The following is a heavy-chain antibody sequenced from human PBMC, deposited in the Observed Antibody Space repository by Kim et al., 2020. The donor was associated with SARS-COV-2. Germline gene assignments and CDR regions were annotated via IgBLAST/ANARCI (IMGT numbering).Heavy chain of an antibody. D-gene: IGHD5-18*01. V-gene: IGHV4-39*01. CDR3: ARHEDTAMVIDY. Sequence: SSNPPLKSRVTISVDTSKNQFSLKLSSVTAADTAVYYCARHEDTAMVIDYWGQGTLVTVSS. J-gene: IGHJ4*02.